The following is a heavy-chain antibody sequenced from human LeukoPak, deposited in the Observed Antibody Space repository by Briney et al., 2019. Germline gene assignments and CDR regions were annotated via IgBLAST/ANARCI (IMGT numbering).Heavy chain of an antibody. CDR2: ISASNGNT. D-gene: IGHD5-12*01. V-gene: IGHV1-18*04. J-gene: IGHJ4*02. CDR1: GYTFTNYD. Sequence: ASVKVSCKASGYTFTNYDINWVRQAPGQGLEWMGWISASNGNTNYAQRLQGRVTMATDTSTSTAYMELRSLRSDDTAVYYCARSRGYDYTPFDYWGQGTLVTVSS. CDR3: ARSRGYDYTPFDY.